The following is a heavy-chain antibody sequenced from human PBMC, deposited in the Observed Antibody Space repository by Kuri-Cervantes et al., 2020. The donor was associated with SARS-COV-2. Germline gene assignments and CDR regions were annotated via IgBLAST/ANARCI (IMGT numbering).Heavy chain of an antibody. CDR1: GGSISSYY. CDR3: ARIFVPAAILTDGWYFDL. J-gene: IGHJ2*01. D-gene: IGHD2-2*02. CDR2: IYTSGST. Sequence: SETLSLTCTVSGGSISSYYWSWIRQPAGKGLEWIGRIYTSGSTNYNPSLKSRVTMSVDTSKNQFSLKLSSVTAADTAVYYCARIFVPAAILTDGWYFDLWGRGTLVTVSS. V-gene: IGHV4-4*07.